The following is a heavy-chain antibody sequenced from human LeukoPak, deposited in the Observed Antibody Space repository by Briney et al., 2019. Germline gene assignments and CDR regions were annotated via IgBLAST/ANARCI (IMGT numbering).Heavy chain of an antibody. V-gene: IGHV3-33*01. CDR3: AGDSTSDAFDI. CDR2: IWYDGSNK. CDR1: GFIFSSYG. Sequence: PGGSLRLSCAASGFIFSSYGMHWVRQAPGKGLEWVAVIWYDGSNKYYADSVKGRFTISRDNSKNTLYLQMNSLRAEDTAVYYCAGDSTSDAFDIWGQGTMVTVSS. D-gene: IGHD2-2*01. J-gene: IGHJ3*02.